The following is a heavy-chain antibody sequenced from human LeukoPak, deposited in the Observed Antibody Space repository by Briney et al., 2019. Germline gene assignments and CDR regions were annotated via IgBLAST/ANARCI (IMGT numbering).Heavy chain of an antibody. CDR1: GYRFTSYW. V-gene: IGHV5-51*01. D-gene: IGHD6-13*01. CDR2: IYPGDSDT. CDR3: AGSSIAAAPSEAWFDP. Sequence: GESLKISCKGSGYRFTSYWIGWVRQMPGKGLEWMGIIYPGDSDTRYSPSFQGQVTISADKSISTAYLQWSSLKASDTAMYYCAGSSIAAAPSEAWFDPWGQGTLVTVSS. J-gene: IGHJ5*02.